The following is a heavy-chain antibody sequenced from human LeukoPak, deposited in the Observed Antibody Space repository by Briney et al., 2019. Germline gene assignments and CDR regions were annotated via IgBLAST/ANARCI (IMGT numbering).Heavy chain of an antibody. CDR1: GSISSYY. CDR3: ARLAGKFSTSCYPDY. CDR2: IYTSGST. J-gene: IGHJ4*02. V-gene: IGHV4-4*09. Sequence: NPSETLSLTCTVSGSISSYYWSWIRQPPGKGLEWIGYIYTSGSTNYNPSLKSRVTISVNTSKNQFPLKLSSVTAADTAVYYCARLAGKFSTSCYPDYWGQGTLGTVSS. D-gene: IGHD2-2*01.